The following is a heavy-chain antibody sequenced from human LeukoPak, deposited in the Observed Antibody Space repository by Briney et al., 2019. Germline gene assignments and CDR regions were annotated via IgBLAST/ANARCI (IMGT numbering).Heavy chain of an antibody. J-gene: IGHJ3*02. D-gene: IGHD6-13*01. CDR2: IYTSGST. V-gene: IGHV4-61*02. CDR3: ASAGYSSSWYPPGAFDI. CDR1: GGSISSGSYY. Sequence: PSETLSLTCTVSGGSISSGSYYWSWIRQPAGKGLEWIGRIYTSGSTNYNPSLKSRVTMSVDTSKNLFSLKLSSVTAADTAVYYCASAGYSSSWYPPGAFDIWGQGTMVTVSS.